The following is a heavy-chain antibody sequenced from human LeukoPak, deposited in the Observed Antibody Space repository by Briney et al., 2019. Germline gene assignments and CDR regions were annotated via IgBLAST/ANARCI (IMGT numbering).Heavy chain of an antibody. D-gene: IGHD2-2*01. V-gene: IGHV3-21*01. J-gene: IGHJ4*02. CDR1: GFTFSSYS. CDR2: ISSSSSYM. CDR3: ARDLGYCSSTSCSYFDY. Sequence: PGGSLRLSCAATGFTFSSYSMNWVRQAPGKGLEWVSSISSSSSYMYYADSVKGRFTISRDNSKNTLYLQMNSLRAEDTAVYYCARDLGYCSSTSCSYFDYWGQGTLVTVSS.